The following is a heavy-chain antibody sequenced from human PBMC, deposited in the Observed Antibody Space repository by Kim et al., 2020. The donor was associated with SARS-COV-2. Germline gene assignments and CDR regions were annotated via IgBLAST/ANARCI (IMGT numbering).Heavy chain of an antibody. J-gene: IGHJ6*02. Sequence: SETLSLTCTVSGGSISSGGYYWSWIRQHPGKGLEWIGYIYYSGSTYYNPSLKSRVTISVDTSKNQFSLTLSSVTAADTAVYYCARMDGGTMVRGDPWATYYYYGMDVWGQGTTVTVSS. D-gene: IGHD3-10*01. CDR2: IYYSGST. V-gene: IGHV4-31*03. CDR1: GGSISSGGYY. CDR3: ARMDGGTMVRGDPWATYYYYGMDV.